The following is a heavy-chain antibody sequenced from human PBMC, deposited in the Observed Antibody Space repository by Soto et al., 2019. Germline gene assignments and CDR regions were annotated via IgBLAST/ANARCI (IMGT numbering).Heavy chain of an antibody. CDR2: INSDGSST. J-gene: IGHJ6*03. CDR3: ARVISYYYGSGSHPYYMDV. Sequence: GGSLRLSCAASGFTFSSYWMHWVRQAPGKGLVWVSRINSDGSSTSYADSVKGRFTISRDNAKNTLYLQMNSLRAEDTAVYYCARVISYYYGSGSHPYYMDVWGKGTTVTVSS. V-gene: IGHV3-74*01. CDR1: GFTFSSYW. D-gene: IGHD3-10*01.